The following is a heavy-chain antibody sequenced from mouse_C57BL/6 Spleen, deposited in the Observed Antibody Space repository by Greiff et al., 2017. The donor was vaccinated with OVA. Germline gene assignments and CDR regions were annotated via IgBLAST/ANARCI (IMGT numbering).Heavy chain of an antibody. D-gene: IGHD2-3*01. V-gene: IGHV1-50*01. CDR1: GYTFTSYW. J-gene: IGHJ4*01. CDR3: ARRGYYVNYYAMDY. CDR2: IDPSDSYT. Sequence: VQLQQSGAELVKPGASVKLSCKASGYTFTSYWMQWVKQRPGQGLEWIGEIDPSDSYTNYNQKFKGKATLTVDTSSSTAYMQLSSLTSEDSAVYYCARRGYYVNYYAMDYWGQGTSVTVSS.